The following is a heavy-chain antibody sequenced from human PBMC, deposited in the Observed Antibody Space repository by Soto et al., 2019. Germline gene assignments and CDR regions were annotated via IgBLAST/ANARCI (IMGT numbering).Heavy chain of an antibody. V-gene: IGHV3-23*01. CDR2: IDGSGGIT. CDR3: VENSGWFNT. D-gene: IGHD3-10*01. Sequence: QLLQSGGGLVQPGGSLTHSCAASGFTFGTTDMSWVRQAPGEGLEWVSTIDGSGGITYYADSVKGRFTISRDNSRNTVYLQMNSLRGDDTALYYCVENSGWFNTWGQGALVTVSS. CDR1: GFTFGTTD. J-gene: IGHJ5*02.